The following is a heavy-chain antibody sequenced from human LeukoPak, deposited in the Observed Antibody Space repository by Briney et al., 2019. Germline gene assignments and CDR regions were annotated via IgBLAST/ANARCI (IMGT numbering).Heavy chain of an antibody. V-gene: IGHV3-23*01. CDR2: ISGSGGST. CDR1: GFTFSSYA. CDR3: AKDPSDLGGSGSNNYFDC. Sequence: GGSLRLSCAASGFTFSSYAMSWVRQAPGKGLEWVSTISGSGGSTSYADSVKGRFTISRDNSKNTLYLQMNSLRAEDTAVYYCAKDPSDLGGSGSNNYFDCWGQGTLVTVSS. D-gene: IGHD3-10*01. J-gene: IGHJ4*02.